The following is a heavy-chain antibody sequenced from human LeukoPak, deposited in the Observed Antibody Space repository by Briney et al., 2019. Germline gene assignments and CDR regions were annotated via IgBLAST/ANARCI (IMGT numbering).Heavy chain of an antibody. CDR3: VREKIAVAGSNNAFDI. D-gene: IGHD6-19*01. CDR1: GVSISSSNW. Sequence: PSGTLSLTCAVSGVSISSSNWWSWVRQPPGKGLEWIGEIYHSGSTNYNPSLKSRVTISIDTSKNQFSLKLSSVTAADTAVYYCVREKIAVAGSNNAFDIWGQGTMVTVSS. J-gene: IGHJ3*02. CDR2: IYHSGST. V-gene: IGHV4-4*02.